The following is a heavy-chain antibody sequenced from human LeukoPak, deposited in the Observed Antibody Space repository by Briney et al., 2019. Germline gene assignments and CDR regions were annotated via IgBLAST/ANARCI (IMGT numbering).Heavy chain of an antibody. V-gene: IGHV4-34*01. CDR2: INHSGST. Sequence: SETLSLTCAVYGGSFSGYYWSWIRQPPGKGLEWIGEINHSGSTNYNPSLKSRVTISVDTSKNQFSLKLSSVTAADTAVYYCARGTLVGAIYNWFDPWGQGTLVTVSS. J-gene: IGHJ5*02. CDR3: ARGTLVGAIYNWFDP. CDR1: GGSFSGYY. D-gene: IGHD1-26*01.